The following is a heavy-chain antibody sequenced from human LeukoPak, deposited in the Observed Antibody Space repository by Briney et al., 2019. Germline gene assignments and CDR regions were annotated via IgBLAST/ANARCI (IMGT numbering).Heavy chain of an antibody. D-gene: IGHD1-26*01. CDR3: ARDGRDLAFDY. CDR1: GFTFSSYW. V-gene: IGHV3-7*03. J-gene: IGHJ4*02. Sequence: GGSLRLSCAASGFTFSSYWMSWVRQAPGKGLEWVANIKQDGSEKYYVDSVKGRFTISRGNAKNSLYLQMNSLRAEDTAVYYCARDGRDLAFDYWGQGTLVTVSS. CDR2: IKQDGSEK.